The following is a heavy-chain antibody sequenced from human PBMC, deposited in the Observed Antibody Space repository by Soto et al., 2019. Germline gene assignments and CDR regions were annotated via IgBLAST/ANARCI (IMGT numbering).Heavy chain of an antibody. CDR1: GFTFSSYA. CDR2: ISGSGGST. D-gene: IGHD3-22*01. CDR3: AKHGGDDSSGYYVFYYGMDV. V-gene: IGHV3-23*01. J-gene: IGHJ6*02. Sequence: EVQLLESGGGLVQPGGSLRLSCAASGFTFSSYAMSWVRQAPGKGLVWVSAISGSGGSTYYADSVKGRFTISRNNSLNTLLVHMDSLVAGDSVVYYCAKHGGDDSSGYYVFYYGMDVWGQGITLAVS.